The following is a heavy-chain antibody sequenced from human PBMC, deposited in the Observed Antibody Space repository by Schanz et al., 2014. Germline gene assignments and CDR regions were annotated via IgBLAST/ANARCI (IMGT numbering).Heavy chain of an antibody. V-gene: IGHV3-30*04. Sequence: QVQLVESGGGVVQPGRSLRLSCAASGFTVRSYAMHWVRQAPGKGLEWVAAISYDGSNKYYGDSVKGRFTISRDNSKNTLYLQMNSLRVEDTALYYCARDRSNNFDYWGQGTLVTVSS. CDR1: GFTVRSYA. D-gene: IGHD2-2*01. CDR2: ISYDGSNK. J-gene: IGHJ4*02. CDR3: ARDRSNNFDY.